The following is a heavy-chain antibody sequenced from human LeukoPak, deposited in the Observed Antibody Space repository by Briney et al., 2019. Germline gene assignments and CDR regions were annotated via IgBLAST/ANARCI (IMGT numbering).Heavy chain of an antibody. CDR3: ETSYCSGGSCYPQYFQH. CDR2: LYSGGNT. Sequence: GRSLRLSCAASGFTVSSNYMSWVRQAPRNGLEWVSLLYSGGNTYYADYAKGRFTISRDNSKNTLYIQMNSLRAEDTAVYYCETSYCSGGSCYPQYFQHWGQGTLVTVSS. CDR1: GFTVSSNY. V-gene: IGHV3-66*02. J-gene: IGHJ1*01. D-gene: IGHD2-15*01.